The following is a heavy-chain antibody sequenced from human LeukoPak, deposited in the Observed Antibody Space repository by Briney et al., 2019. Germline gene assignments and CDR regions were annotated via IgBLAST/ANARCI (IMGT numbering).Heavy chain of an antibody. V-gene: IGHV1-2*04. CDR3: ARDAYSSSWYRGGELEY. Sequence: WASVKLSCNASGYTFTVYYMHWVRQAPGQGLEWMGWINPNSGGTNYAQKFQGCVTMTRETSISRAYMELTRQLSDDTAVYYCARDAYSSSWYRGGELEYWGQGTLVTVSS. D-gene: IGHD6-13*01. J-gene: IGHJ4*02. CDR1: GYTFTVYY. CDR2: INPNSGGT.